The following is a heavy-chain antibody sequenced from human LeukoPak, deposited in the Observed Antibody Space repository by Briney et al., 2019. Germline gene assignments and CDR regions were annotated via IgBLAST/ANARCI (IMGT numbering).Heavy chain of an antibody. Sequence: PGGSLRLSCVASGFTFSNYGMHWVRQAPGKGLEWVAVISHDGNNKYYADSVKGRFTISRDNSKNTLYLQMNSLTTEDTAVYYCVALYGDQRADGYWGQGTLVSVSS. CDR2: ISHDGNNK. V-gene: IGHV3-30*03. CDR1: GFTFSNYG. CDR3: VALYGDQRADGY. D-gene: IGHD2-21*01. J-gene: IGHJ4*02.